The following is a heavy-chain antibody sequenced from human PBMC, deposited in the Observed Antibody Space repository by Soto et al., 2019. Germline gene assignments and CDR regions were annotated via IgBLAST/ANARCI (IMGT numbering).Heavy chain of an antibody. CDR1: GGSLNSYY. V-gene: IGHV4-4*07. D-gene: IGHD6-13*01. J-gene: IGHJ3*02. Sequence: SETLSLTCTVSGGSLNSYYWTWIRQPAGKGLEWIGRIFTSGSTNNNPSLKSRVTMSVDTSKNKFSLKLSSVTAAATAVYYCAAYNSTLGTFEIWGQGTMVTVS. CDR3: AAYNSTLGTFEI. CDR2: IFTSGST.